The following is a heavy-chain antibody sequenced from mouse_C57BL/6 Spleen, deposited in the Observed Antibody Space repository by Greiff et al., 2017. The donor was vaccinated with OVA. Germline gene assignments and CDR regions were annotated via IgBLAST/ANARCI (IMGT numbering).Heavy chain of an antibody. J-gene: IGHJ2*01. D-gene: IGHD1-1*01. CDR2: ISSGGSYT. CDR1: GFTFSSYG. Sequence: EVQRVESGGDLVKPGGSLKLSCAASGFTFSSYGMSWVRQTPDKRLEWVATISSGGSYTYYPDSVKGRFTISRDNAKNTLYLQRSSLKSEDTAMYYCARGITTVEYYFDYWGQGTTLTVSS. CDR3: ARGITTVEYYFDY. V-gene: IGHV5-6*01.